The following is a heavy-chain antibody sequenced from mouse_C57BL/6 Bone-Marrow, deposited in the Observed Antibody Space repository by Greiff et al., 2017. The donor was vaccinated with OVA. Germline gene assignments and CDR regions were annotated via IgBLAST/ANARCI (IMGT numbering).Heavy chain of an antibody. CDR1: GFTITDYY. CDR2: IDPEDGDT. D-gene: IGHD1-2*01. V-gene: IGHV14-1*01. J-gene: IGHJ1*03. Sequence: VQLQQSGAELVRPGASVKLSCTASGFTITDYYMHWVKQRPEQGLEWIGRIDPEDGDTEYAPKFQGKATMTADTSSNTAYLQLSSLTSEDTAVYYCDPLLRNYWYFDVWGKGTTVTVSS. CDR3: DPLLRNYWYFDV.